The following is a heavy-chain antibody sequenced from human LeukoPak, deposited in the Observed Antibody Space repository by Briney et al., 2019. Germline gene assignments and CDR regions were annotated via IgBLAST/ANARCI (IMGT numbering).Heavy chain of an antibody. V-gene: IGHV3-7*01. CDR2: IKQDGSEK. J-gene: IGHJ3*02. D-gene: IGHD3-22*01. CDR1: GGSISSYY. CDR3: ARGLFLSGYLDAFDI. Sequence: ETLSLTCTVSGGSISSYYWSWIRQPPGKGLEWVANIKQDGSEKYYVDSVKGRFTISRDNAKNSLYLQMNSLRAEDTAVYYCARGLFLSGYLDAFDIWGQGTVVTVSS.